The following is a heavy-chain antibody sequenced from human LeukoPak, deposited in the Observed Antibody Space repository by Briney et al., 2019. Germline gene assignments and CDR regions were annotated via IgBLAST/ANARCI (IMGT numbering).Heavy chain of an antibody. D-gene: IGHD3-10*01. J-gene: IGHJ4*02. Sequence: SETLSLTCTVPGGSISSSSYYWGWIRQPPGKGLEWIGNVYYGGSTYYNPSLKSRVTISVDTSKNQFSLKLSSVTAADTAVYYCARLLYGSGSYSNIFDSWGQGTLVTVSS. V-gene: IGHV4-39*01. CDR1: GGSISSSSYY. CDR3: ARLLYGSGSYSNIFDS. CDR2: VYYGGST.